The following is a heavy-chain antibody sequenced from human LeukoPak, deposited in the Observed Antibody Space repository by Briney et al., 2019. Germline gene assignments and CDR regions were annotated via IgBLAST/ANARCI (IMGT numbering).Heavy chain of an antibody. D-gene: IGHD3-22*01. V-gene: IGHV4-61*02. Sequence: SETLSLTCTVSGGSFNSGSYYWSWIRQPAGKGLEWIGRIYTSGSTNYNPSLKSRVTMSVDTSKNQFSLKLSSVTAADTAVYYCARDPGGYYDSSGYYGFDYWGQGTLVTVSS. J-gene: IGHJ4*02. CDR2: IYTSGST. CDR1: GGSFNSGSYY. CDR3: ARDPGGYYDSSGYYGFDY.